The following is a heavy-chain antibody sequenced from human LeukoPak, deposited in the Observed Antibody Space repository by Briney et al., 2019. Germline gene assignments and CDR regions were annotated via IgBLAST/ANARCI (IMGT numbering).Heavy chain of an antibody. CDR2: ISGSGGNT. J-gene: IGHJ6*01. CDR1: GFTFSSYA. V-gene: IGHV3-23*01. D-gene: IGHD3-10*01. Sequence: GGSLRLSCAASGFTFSSYAMSWVRQAPGKGLEWVSPISGSGGNTYYAHAVKTMFTISRDDSKNTLYLEMNSLGAEDTAVYYCASARAGSYYYYYGMDVWGQGGTVTVSS. CDR3: ASARAGSYYYYYGMDV.